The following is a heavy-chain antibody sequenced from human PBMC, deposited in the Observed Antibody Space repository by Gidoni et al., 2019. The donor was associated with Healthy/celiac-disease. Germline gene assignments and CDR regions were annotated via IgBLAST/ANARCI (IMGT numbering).Heavy chain of an antibody. CDR3: TTAVWARDGPDY. CDR1: GFTFSNAW. V-gene: IGHV3-15*01. D-gene: IGHD2-8*01. J-gene: IGHJ4*02. Sequence: ASGFTFSNAWMSWVRQAPGKGLEWVGRIKSKTDGGTTDYAAPVKGRFTISRDDSKNTLYLQMNSLKTEDTAVYYCTTAVWARDGPDYWGQGTLVTVSS. CDR2: IKSKTDGGTT.